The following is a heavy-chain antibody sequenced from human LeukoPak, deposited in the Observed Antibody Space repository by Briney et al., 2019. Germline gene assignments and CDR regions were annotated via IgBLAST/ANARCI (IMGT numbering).Heavy chain of an antibody. CDR3: ARASPGGWQENPYYYYMDV. CDR1: GYTLTGYY. Sequence: VASVKVSCKASGYTLTGYYMHWVRQATGQGLEWMGWMNPNSGNTGYAQKFQGRVTITRNTSISTAYMELSSLRSEDTAVYYCARASPGGWQENPYYYYMDVWGKGTTVTVSS. D-gene: IGHD2-15*01. CDR2: MNPNSGNT. J-gene: IGHJ6*03. V-gene: IGHV1-8*03.